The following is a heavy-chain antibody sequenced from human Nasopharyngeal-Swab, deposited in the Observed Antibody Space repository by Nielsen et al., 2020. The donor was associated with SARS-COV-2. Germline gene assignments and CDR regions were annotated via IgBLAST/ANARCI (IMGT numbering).Heavy chain of an antibody. J-gene: IGHJ5*02. Sequence: SETLSLTCTVSGGSVSSDIYSWSWIRQPAGKGLEWIGRIYTSGSTNYNPSLKSRVTISVDTSKNQFSLKLSSVTAADTAVYYCARDIRRTIFGVVITGGWFDPWGQGTLVTVSS. CDR1: GGSVSSDIYS. V-gene: IGHV4-61*02. CDR3: ARDIRRTIFGVVITGGWFDP. D-gene: IGHD3-3*01. CDR2: IYTSGST.